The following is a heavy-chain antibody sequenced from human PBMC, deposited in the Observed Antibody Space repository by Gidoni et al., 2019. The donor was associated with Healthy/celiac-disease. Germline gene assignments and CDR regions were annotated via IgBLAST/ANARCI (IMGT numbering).Heavy chain of an antibody. D-gene: IGHD2-15*01. CDR2: IYYGGST. CDR3: ARAPGAFVANWFDP. Sequence: QLQLQESGPGLVKPSETLSLTCTVSGGSISLSSYDWGWIRQPPGKGLEWIGNIYYGGSTYYNPSLKSRVTMSVDTSKNHFSLKLSSVTAADTAVYYCARAPGAFVANWFDPWGQGTLVTVSS. V-gene: IGHV4-39*02. J-gene: IGHJ5*02. CDR1: GGSISLSSYD.